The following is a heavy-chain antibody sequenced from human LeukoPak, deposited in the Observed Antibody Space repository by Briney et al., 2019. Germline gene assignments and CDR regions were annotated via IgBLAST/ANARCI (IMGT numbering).Heavy chain of an antibody. Sequence: ASVKVSCKASGYTFTSYGISWVRQAPGQGLEWMGWISAYNGNTNYAQKLQGRVTMTTDTSTSTAYMELRSLRSDDTSVYYCARAAYDSSGYYSLYWGQRTLVTVSS. CDR2: ISAYNGNT. D-gene: IGHD3-22*01. CDR1: GYTFTSYG. J-gene: IGHJ4*01. CDR3: ARAAYDSSGYYSLY. V-gene: IGHV1-18*01.